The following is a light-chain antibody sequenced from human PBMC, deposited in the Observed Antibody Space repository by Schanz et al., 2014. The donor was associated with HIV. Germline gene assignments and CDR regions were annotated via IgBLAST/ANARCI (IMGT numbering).Light chain of an antibody. V-gene: IGKV1-5*03. Sequence: DIQMTQSPSTLSASVGDRITITCRASQSISGRLAWYQQKPGEAPDLLIYQASTLETGVPSRFSGRGSGTQFTLTISGLRPDDFATYYCQQCVTYPYSFGQGTKLDIK. J-gene: IGKJ2*03. CDR2: QAS. CDR1: QSISGR. CDR3: QQCVTYPYS.